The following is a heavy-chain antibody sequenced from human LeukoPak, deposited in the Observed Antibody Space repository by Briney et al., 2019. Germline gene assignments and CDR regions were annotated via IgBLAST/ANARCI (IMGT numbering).Heavy chain of an antibody. CDR3: AREITVVGPAAPQTKDCYYYYMDV. CDR2: IYYSGST. D-gene: IGHD2-2*01. J-gene: IGHJ6*03. V-gene: IGHV4-59*12. Sequence: SETLSLTCTVCGGPISSYYWIWIRQPPGKGLEWIGYIYYSGSTHYHPSLKSRVTMSVDTSKNQFSLKLNSVTAADTGVYYCAREITVVGPAAPQTKDCYYYYMDVWGKGTTVTISS. CDR1: GGPISSYY.